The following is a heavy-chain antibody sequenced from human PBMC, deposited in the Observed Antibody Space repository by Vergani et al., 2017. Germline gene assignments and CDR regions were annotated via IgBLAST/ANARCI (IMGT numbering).Heavy chain of an antibody. V-gene: IGHV3-30*02. CDR2: TWYDGNNK. CDR1: GFTFNQYG. Sequence: QVQLVESGGGVVQRGGSLRLSCAASGFTFNQYGMHWVRQAPGKGLEWVAVTWYDGNNKQYADSVKGRFTISRDNSKSTLYLQMNSLRTEDTAVYYCATKSCGTPGCQIGYFREWGQGTLVTVSS. CDR3: ATKSCGTPGCQIGYFRE. J-gene: IGHJ1*01. D-gene: IGHD1-1*01.